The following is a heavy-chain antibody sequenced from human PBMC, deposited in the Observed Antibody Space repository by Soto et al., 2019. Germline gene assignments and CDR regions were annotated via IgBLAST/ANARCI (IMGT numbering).Heavy chain of an antibody. D-gene: IGHD1-20*01. CDR2: IKQDGSEK. Sequence: GGSLRLSCAASGFTFSSYWMSWVRQAPGKGLEWVANIKQDGSEKYYVDSVKGRFTISRDNAKNSLYLQMNSLRAEDTAVYYCARDRNNWNPDGGFDPWGQGTLVTVSS. J-gene: IGHJ5*02. V-gene: IGHV3-7*03. CDR1: GFTFSSYW. CDR3: ARDRNNWNPDGGFDP.